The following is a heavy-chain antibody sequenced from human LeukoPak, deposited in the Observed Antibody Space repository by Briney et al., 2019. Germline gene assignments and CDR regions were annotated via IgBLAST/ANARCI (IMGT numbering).Heavy chain of an antibody. D-gene: IGHD5-18*01. Sequence: PSETLSLTCAVYGGSFSGYYWSWVRQPPGKGLEWVGEINHSGSTNYNPSLKSRVTISVDTSKNQFSLKLSSVTAADTAVYYCARGPRMDTAMVRGFDYWGQGTLVTVSS. V-gene: IGHV4-34*01. CDR1: GGSFSGYY. J-gene: IGHJ4*02. CDR3: ARGPRMDTAMVRGFDY. CDR2: INHSGST.